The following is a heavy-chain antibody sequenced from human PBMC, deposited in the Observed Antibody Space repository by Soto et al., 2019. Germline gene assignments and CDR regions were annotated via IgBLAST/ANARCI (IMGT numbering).Heavy chain of an antibody. D-gene: IGHD1-1*01. Sequence: GGSLRLSCAASGFTFSTDAMSWVRQAPGKGLEWVSTISGSGVTTYYADSVKGRSTISRDNSKNTLYLQMSSLGAEDTAVYYCANARVLPTGIVDVWGQATTVTV. CDR3: ANARVLPTGIVDV. CDR1: GFTFSTDA. V-gene: IGHV3-23*01. J-gene: IGHJ6*02. CDR2: ISGSGVTT.